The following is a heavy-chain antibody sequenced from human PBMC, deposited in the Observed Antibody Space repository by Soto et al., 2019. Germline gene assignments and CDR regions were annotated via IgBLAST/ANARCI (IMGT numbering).Heavy chain of an antibody. J-gene: IGHJ4*02. CDR2: VHYSGST. Sequence: QVQLQESGPGLVKPSETLSLTCTVSGGSIGSYYWSWIRQPPGKGLEWIGYVHYSGSTNYNPPLKSRVTISVDTSKNQCSLKLSSVTAADTAMYYCARDSSGWYHFDYWGQGTLVTVSS. CDR1: GGSIGSYY. V-gene: IGHV4-59*01. D-gene: IGHD6-19*01. CDR3: ARDSSGWYHFDY.